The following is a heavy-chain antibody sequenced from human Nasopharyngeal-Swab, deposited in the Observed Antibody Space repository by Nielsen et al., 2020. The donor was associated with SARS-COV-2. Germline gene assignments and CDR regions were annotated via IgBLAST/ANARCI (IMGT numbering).Heavy chain of an antibody. CDR1: GGSISSGSYY. J-gene: IGHJ6*02. Sequence: SQTLSLTCTVSGGSISSGSYYWSWIRQPAGKGLEWIGRIYTSGSTNYNPSPKSRVTISVDTSKNQFSLKLSSVTAADTAVYYCASSIVVVTAERQYYYYGMDVWGQGTTVTVSS. CDR3: ASSIVVVTAERQYYYYGMDV. D-gene: IGHD2-21*02. CDR2: IYTSGST. V-gene: IGHV4-61*02.